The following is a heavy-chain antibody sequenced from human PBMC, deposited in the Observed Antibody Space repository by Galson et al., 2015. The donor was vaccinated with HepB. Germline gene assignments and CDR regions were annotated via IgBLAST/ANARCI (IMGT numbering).Heavy chain of an antibody. CDR1: GFTFSSYG. CDR3: AKGLYVVWSDP. J-gene: IGHJ5*02. CDR2: ISSSGGST. V-gene: IGHV3-23*01. Sequence: SLRLSCAASGFTFSSYGMSWVRQAPGKGLEWVSGISSSGGSTHYADSVKGRFTISRDNSKNTLSLQMNSLRAEDTAIYYCAKGLYVVWSDPWGQGTLVTVSS. D-gene: IGHD2-8*01.